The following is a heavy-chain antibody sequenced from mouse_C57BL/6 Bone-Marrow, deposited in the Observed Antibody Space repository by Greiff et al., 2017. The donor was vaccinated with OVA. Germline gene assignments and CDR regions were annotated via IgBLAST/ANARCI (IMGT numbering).Heavy chain of an antibody. V-gene: IGHV10-1*01. CDR2: IRSKSNNYAT. J-gene: IGHJ1*03. CDR3: VRHDGDFYWYFDV. CDR1: GFSFNTYA. Sequence: EADGGLVQPKGSLKLSCAASGFSFNTYAMNWVRQAPGKGLEWVARIRSKSNNYATYYADSVKDRFTISRDDSESMLYLQMNNLKTEDTAMYYCVRHDGDFYWYFDVWGTGTTVTVSS.